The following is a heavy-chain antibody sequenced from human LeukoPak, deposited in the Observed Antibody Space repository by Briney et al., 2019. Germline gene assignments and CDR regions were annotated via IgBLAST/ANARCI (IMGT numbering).Heavy chain of an antibody. CDR1: GGSISSYY. D-gene: IGHD2-15*01. CDR2: IYYSGNT. J-gene: IGHJ1*01. CDR3: ARQGRGSWTNFQH. V-gene: IGHV4-59*08. Sequence: SETLSLTCTVSGGSISSYYWTWIRQPPGEGLEWIGYIYYSGNTNYNPSLKSRVTISIETSKNQFSLKLNSVTAADTAVYYCARQGRGSWTNFQHWGQGTLVTVSS.